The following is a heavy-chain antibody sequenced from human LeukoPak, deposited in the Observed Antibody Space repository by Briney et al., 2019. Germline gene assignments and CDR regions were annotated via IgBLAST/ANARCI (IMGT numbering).Heavy chain of an antibody. J-gene: IGHJ5*02. CDR2: INWNGGST. D-gene: IGHD3-3*01. CDR3: ARGENFWSGYYTSWFDP. CDR1: GFTFDDYG. Sequence: GGSLRLFCAASGFTFDDYGMSWVRQAPGKGLGWVSGINWNGGSTVYADSVKGRFTISRDNAKNSLYLQMNSLRAEDTALYYCARGENFWSGYYTSWFDPWGQGTLVTVSS. V-gene: IGHV3-20*04.